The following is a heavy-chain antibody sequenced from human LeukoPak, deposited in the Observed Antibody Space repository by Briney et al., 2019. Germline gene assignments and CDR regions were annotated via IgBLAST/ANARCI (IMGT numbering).Heavy chain of an antibody. V-gene: IGHV4-59*01. CDR2: IYYSGST. D-gene: IGHD3-22*01. Sequence: SETLSLTSTVSGGSISSYYWSWIWQPPGKGLEWIGYIYYSGSTNYNPSLKSRVTISVDTSKNQFSLKLSSVTAADTAVYYCARESDSSGSYDYWGQGTLVTVSS. CDR1: GGSISSYY. J-gene: IGHJ4*02. CDR3: ARESDSSGSYDY.